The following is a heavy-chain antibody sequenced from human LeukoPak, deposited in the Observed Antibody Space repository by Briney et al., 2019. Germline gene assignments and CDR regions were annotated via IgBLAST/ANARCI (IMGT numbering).Heavy chain of an antibody. Sequence: GGSLRLSCAASGFTFSSYSINWVRQAPGKGLEWVSYISSGYPTIYYADSVKGRFTISRDNAKNSLYLQMNSLRAEDTAVYYCAKDWRPITMVRGVIGAFDYWGQGTLVTVSS. J-gene: IGHJ4*02. CDR1: GFTFSSYS. D-gene: IGHD3-10*01. CDR3: AKDWRPITMVRGVIGAFDY. V-gene: IGHV3-48*01. CDR2: ISSGYPTI.